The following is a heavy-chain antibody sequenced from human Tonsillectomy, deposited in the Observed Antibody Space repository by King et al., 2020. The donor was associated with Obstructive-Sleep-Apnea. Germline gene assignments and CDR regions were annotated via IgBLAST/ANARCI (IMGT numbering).Heavy chain of an antibody. V-gene: IGHV3-21*01. CDR1: GFTFSSYS. D-gene: IGHD5-18*01. CDR2: ISSISSYL. Sequence: VQLVESGGGLVKPGGSLRLSCAASGFTFSSYSMNWVRQAPGKGLEWVSSISSISSYLYYADSGKGRFTISRDNAKNSLYLQMNSLRAEDTAVYYCARDSSYTATFDYWGQGTLVTVSS. J-gene: IGHJ4*02. CDR3: ARDSSYTATFDY.